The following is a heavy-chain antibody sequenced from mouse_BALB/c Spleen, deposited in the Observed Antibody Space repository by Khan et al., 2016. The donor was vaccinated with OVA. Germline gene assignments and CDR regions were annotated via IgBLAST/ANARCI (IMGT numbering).Heavy chain of an antibody. CDR3: AKLLWSHYYAMDY. CDR2: IWGGGTT. Sequence: QVQLQQSGPGLVAPSQSLSITCTVSGFSLTDSGVGWIRQPPGKGLEWLGVIWGGGTTHYNSALKSRLSISKDNSKSQVFLKMNSLQTDDTAMYYCAKLLWSHYYAMDYWGQGTSVTVSS. D-gene: IGHD1-1*02. CDR1: GFSLTDSG. V-gene: IGHV2-6-5*01. J-gene: IGHJ4*01.